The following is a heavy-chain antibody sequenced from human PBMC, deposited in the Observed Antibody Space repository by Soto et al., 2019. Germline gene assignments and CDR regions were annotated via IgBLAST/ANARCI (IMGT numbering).Heavy chain of an antibody. Sequence: SGGTRYIQKFQGRVTMTRDTSISTAYMELSSLTYEDTAVYYCARGPTGMIDYWGQGTLVTVSS. CDR3: ARGPTGMIDY. J-gene: IGHJ4*02. CDR2: SGGT. V-gene: IGHV1-8*01.